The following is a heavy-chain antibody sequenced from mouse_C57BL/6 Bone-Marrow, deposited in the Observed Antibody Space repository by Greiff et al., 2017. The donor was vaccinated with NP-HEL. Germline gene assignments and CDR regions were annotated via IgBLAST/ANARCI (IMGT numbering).Heavy chain of an antibody. J-gene: IGHJ4*01. CDR1: GFSFNTYA. CDR3: VATVVATDY. Sequence: EVQLVESGGGLVQPKGSLKLSCAASGFSFNTYAMNWVRQAPGKGLEWVARIRSKSNNYATYYADSVKDRFTISRDDSESMRYLQMNNLKTEDTAMYYCVATVVATDYWGQGTSVTVSS. D-gene: IGHD1-1*01. V-gene: IGHV10-1*01. CDR2: IRSKSNNYAT.